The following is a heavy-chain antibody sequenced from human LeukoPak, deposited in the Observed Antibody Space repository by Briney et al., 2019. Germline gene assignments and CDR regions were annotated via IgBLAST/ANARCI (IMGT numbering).Heavy chain of an antibody. CDR3: ARGVVAATDSHFDY. V-gene: IGHV4-4*02. J-gene: IGHJ4*02. CDR2: IYHSGST. Sequence: PSETLSLTCAVSGGSISSSNWWSWVRQPPGKGLEWIGEIYHSGSTNYNPSLKSRVTISVDKSKNQFSLKLSSVTAADTAVYYCARGVVAATDSHFDYWGQGTLVTVSS. D-gene: IGHD2-15*01. CDR1: GGSISSSNW.